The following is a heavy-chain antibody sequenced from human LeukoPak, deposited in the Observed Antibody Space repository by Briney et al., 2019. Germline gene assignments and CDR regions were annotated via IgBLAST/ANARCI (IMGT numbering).Heavy chain of an antibody. CDR1: GFTFSSYS. CDR2: ISGSSSYI. Sequence: KTGGSLRLSCAASGFTFSSYSMNWVRQAPGKGLEWVSSISGSSSYIYYADSVKGRFTISRDNAKNSLYLQMNSLRAEDTALYYCARASHYDFWSGYSPDYWGQGTLVTVSS. J-gene: IGHJ4*02. V-gene: IGHV3-21*01. CDR3: ARASHYDFWSGYSPDY. D-gene: IGHD3-3*01.